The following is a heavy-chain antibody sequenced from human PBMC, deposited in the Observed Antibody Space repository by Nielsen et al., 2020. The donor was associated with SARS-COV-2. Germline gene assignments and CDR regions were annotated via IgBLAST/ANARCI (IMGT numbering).Heavy chain of an antibody. CDR2: INHSGCT. CDR3: ARGITMVRGRDV. D-gene: IGHD3-10*01. CDR1: GGSFSGYY. Sequence: SETLSLTCAVYGGSFSGYYWSWIRQPPGKGLEWIGEINHSGCTNYNPSLKSRVTISVDTSKNQFSLKLSSVTAADTAVYYCARGITMVRGRDVWGQGTTVTVSS. J-gene: IGHJ6*02. V-gene: IGHV4-34*01.